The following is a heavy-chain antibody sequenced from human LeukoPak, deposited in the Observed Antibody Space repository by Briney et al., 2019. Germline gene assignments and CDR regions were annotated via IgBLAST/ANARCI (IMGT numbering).Heavy chain of an antibody. Sequence: SQTLSLTCAISGDSFSSNSAAWNWIRQSPSRGLEWLGRTFFRSKWYDDYAVSVKSRITISPDTSKNQFSLQLNSVTPEDTAVYYCARSDGARHHHGMDVWGQGTTVTVSS. CDR3: ARSDGARHHHGMDV. J-gene: IGHJ6*02. CDR1: GDSFSSNSAA. V-gene: IGHV6-1*01. CDR2: TFFRSKWYD. D-gene: IGHD4-17*01.